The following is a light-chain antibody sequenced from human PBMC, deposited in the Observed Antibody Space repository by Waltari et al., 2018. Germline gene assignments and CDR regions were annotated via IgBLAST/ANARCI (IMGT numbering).Light chain of an antibody. V-gene: IGLV6-57*02. CDR1: RGSISSHH. CDR3: HSYVETHHV. J-gene: IGLJ3*02. CDR2: EDG. Sequence: NFVLTQPHSVSESPGKTVTTSCTGRRGSISSHHVPWYRPRPGSAPPPVIYEDGRRPSGVPDRFSGSIDRSSNSASLTISGLKTEDEGDYYCHSYVETHHVFGGGTKLTVL.